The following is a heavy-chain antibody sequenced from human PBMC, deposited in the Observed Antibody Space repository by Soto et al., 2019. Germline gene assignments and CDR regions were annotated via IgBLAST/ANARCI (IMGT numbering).Heavy chain of an antibody. V-gene: IGHV3-15*01. CDR3: TTDDPINKS. CDR1: GFSFSNAW. Sequence: EVQLVESGGGLVKSGESLRLSCAASGFSFSNAWMSWVRQAPGKGLEWVGRIKSKTNGETTDYAAPVKGRFTISRDDSISTLFLQMNSLKSEDTAVYYCTTDDPINKSWGQGTLVTVSS. J-gene: IGHJ5*02. CDR2: IKSKTNGETT.